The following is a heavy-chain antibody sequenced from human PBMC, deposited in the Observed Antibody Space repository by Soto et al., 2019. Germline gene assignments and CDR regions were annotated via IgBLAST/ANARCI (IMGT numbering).Heavy chain of an antibody. Sequence: EVQLVESGGGLVQAGRSLRLSCAASGLTFDDYAMHWVRQAPGKGLEWVSGISWNSGTIVYADSVKGRFTISRDNAKNSLYLQMNSLRAEDTALYYCAEDMLLQPRSIDYWGQGTLVTVSS. CDR2: ISWNSGTI. CDR3: AEDMLLQPRSIDY. CDR1: GLTFDDYA. D-gene: IGHD2-15*01. J-gene: IGHJ4*02. V-gene: IGHV3-9*01.